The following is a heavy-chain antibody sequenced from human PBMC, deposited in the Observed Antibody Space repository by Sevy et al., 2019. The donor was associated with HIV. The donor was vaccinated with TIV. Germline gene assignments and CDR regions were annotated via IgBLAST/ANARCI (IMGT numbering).Heavy chain of an antibody. V-gene: IGHV3-7*01. CDR1: GFTFSVYW. CDR2: MKEDGSDK. J-gene: IGHJ4*02. D-gene: IGHD5-18*01. Sequence: GGSLRLSCAASGFTFSVYWMSWVRQAPGKGLEWVATMKEDGSDKDYVDSVKGRFTISRYNAKNSLYLQMNSLRAEDTAVYYCVREGVGGYSYSLDCWGQGTLVTVSS. CDR3: VREGVGGYSYSLDC.